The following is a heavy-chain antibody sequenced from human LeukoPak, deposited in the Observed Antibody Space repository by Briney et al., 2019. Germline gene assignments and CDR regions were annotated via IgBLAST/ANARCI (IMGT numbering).Heavy chain of an antibody. D-gene: IGHD3-10*01. CDR2: SSSGGSTI. CDR3: ARDHHTVRGVMDYYGMDV. CDR1: GFTFSDYY. Sequence: GGSLRLSCAASGFTFSDYYMRWIRQAPGKGLEWVSYSSSGGSTIYYADSVKGRFTISRDDAKNSLYLQMNSLRAEDTAVYYCARDHHTVRGVMDYYGMDVWGQGTTVTVSS. J-gene: IGHJ6*02. V-gene: IGHV3-11*01.